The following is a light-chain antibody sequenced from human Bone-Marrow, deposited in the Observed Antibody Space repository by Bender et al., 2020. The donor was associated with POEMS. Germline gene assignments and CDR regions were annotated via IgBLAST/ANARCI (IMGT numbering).Light chain of an antibody. V-gene: IGLV6-57*02. Sequence: NFMLTQSHSVSESPGKTVTISCTGSSGSIASNYVQWYQQRPGSAPTTVIYEDNQRPSGFPDRFSGSIDSSSNSASLTISGLKTEDEADYYCQSYDGTNWVFGGGTKLTVL. J-gene: IGLJ3*02. CDR1: SGSIASNY. CDR2: EDN. CDR3: QSYDGTNWV.